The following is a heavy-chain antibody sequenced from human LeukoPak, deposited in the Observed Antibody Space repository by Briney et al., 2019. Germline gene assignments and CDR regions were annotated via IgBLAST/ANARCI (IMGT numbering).Heavy chain of an antibody. D-gene: IGHD6-19*01. CDR1: GFTFDDYA. CDR2: ISWNSGSI. Sequence: PGGSLRLSCAASGFTFDDYAMHWVRQAPGKGLEWVSGISWNSGSIGYADSVKGRFTISRDNAKNSLYLQMNSLRAEDTALYYCAKDISSSGLFRGYGMDVWGQGTTVTVSS. V-gene: IGHV3-9*01. CDR3: AKDISSSGLFRGYGMDV. J-gene: IGHJ6*02.